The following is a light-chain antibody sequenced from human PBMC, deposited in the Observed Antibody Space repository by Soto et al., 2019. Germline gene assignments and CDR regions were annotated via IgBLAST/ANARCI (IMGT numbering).Light chain of an antibody. CDR3: QKYSSVIT. CDR2: GAS. Sequence: DIQMTQSPSSLSASMGDRVTITCRASQGISSFVAWYQQKPGKVPRLLISGASTLQSGVPSRFSGSGSGTDFTLTITSLQPEDVATYYCQKYSSVITFGQGTRLEIK. J-gene: IGKJ5*01. V-gene: IGKV1-27*01. CDR1: QGISSF.